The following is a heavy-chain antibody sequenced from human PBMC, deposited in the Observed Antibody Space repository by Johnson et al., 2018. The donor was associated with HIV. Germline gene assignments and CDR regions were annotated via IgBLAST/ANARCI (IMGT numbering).Heavy chain of an antibody. J-gene: IGHJ3*02. CDR3: ATDAFDI. CDR1: GFTVSSNY. Sequence: VHLVESGGGVVQPGTSLRLSCAASGFTVSSNYMSWVRQAPGKGLEWVSVIYSGGSTYYADSVKGRFTISRDNSKNTLYLQMNSLRAEDTAVYYCATDAFDIWGQGTMVTVSS. CDR2: IYSGGST. V-gene: IGHV3-66*01.